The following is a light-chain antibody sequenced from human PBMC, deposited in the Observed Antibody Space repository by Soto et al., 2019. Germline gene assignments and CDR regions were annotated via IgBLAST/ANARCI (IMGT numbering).Light chain of an antibody. CDR2: GAS. CDR3: QQYNNWPWT. V-gene: IGKV3-15*01. Sequence: EIVMTQSPATLSVSPGERATLSCRASQSVSSNLAWYQQKPGQAPRLLIYGASTRATGIPARFSGSGSGTEFTLTISSLQPKDVAVYYCQQYNNWPWTFGPGTKVDIK. CDR1: QSVSSN. J-gene: IGKJ3*01.